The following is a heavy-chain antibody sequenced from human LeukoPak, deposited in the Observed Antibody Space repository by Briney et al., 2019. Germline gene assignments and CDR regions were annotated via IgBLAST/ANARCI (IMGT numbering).Heavy chain of an antibody. J-gene: IGHJ3*02. D-gene: IGHD4-17*01. V-gene: IGHV4-34*01. CDR3: ARRLRRDAFDI. Sequence: SETLSLTCAVYGGSFSGYYWSWIRQPPGKGLEWIGEINHSGSTNYNPSLKSRVTISVDTSKNQFSLKLSSVTAADTAVYYCARRLRRDAFDIWGQGTMVAVSS. CDR2: INHSGST. CDR1: GGSFSGYY.